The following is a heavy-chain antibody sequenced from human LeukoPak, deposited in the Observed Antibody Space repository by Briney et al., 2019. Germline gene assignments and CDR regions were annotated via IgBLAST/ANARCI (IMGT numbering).Heavy chain of an antibody. J-gene: IGHJ6*02. CDR3: ARDDIRNYYYYGMDV. Sequence: GGSLRLSCAASGFTFSSYSMNWVRQAPGKGLEWVSSISSSSSYIYSADSVKGRFTISRDNAKNSLYLQMNSLRAEDTAVYYCARDDIRNYYYYGMDVWGQGTTVTVSS. V-gene: IGHV3-21*01. CDR2: ISSSSSYI. CDR1: GFTFSSYS. D-gene: IGHD5-12*01.